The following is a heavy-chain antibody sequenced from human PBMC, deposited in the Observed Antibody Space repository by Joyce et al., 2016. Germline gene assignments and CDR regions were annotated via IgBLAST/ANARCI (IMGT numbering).Heavy chain of an antibody. V-gene: IGHV1-69*02. CDR2: SITILGVA. J-gene: IGHJ6*03. CDR3: TTSPVLIWFGDQFHYMDV. CDR1: GGDFNRHS. Sequence: QVQLVQSGAEVKKPGSSVKVSCEASGGDFNRHSISWVRQAPGQGLEWMGRSITILGVANYEQKFQGRVTITADKSTSTAYMELSGLRSEDTAVYYCTTSPVLIWFGDQFHYMDVWGMGTTVTVSS. D-gene: IGHD3-10*01.